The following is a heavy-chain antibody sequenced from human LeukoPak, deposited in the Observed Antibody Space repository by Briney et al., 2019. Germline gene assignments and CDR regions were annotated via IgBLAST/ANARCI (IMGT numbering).Heavy chain of an antibody. CDR2: FDPEDGET. V-gene: IGHV1-24*01. D-gene: IGHD3-22*01. J-gene: IGHJ4*02. Sequence: ASVKVSCKVSGYTLTELSMHWVRQTPGKGLEWMGNFDPEDGETIYAQKFQGRVTMTEDTSTDTAYMELSSLRSEDTAVYYCATGAALHYYDSSVYPLRNWGQGTLVTVSS. CDR3: ATGAALHYYDSSVYPLRN. CDR1: GYTLTELS.